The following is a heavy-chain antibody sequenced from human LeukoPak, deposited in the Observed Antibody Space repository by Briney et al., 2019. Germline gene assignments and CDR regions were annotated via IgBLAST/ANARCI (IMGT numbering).Heavy chain of an antibody. CDR2: INPNSGGT. D-gene: IGHD6-19*01. J-gene: IGHJ4*02. V-gene: IGHV1-2*02. Sequence: ASVKVSCKASGYTLTGYYMHWVRQAPGQGLEWMGWINPNSGGTNYAQEFQGRVTMTRDTSISTAYMELSRLRSDDTAVYYCAIIAVAEPFDYWGQGTLVTVSS. CDR1: GYTLTGYY. CDR3: AIIAVAEPFDY.